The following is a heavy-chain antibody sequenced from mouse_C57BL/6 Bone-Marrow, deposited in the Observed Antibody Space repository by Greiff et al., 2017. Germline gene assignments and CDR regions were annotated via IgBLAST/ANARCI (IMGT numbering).Heavy chain of an antibody. CDR2: INPSSGYT. D-gene: IGHD2-4*01. CDR3: ARYTDDYDEDWDFDV. CDR1: GYTFTSYS. V-gene: IGHV1-4*01. Sequence: VQLQQSGAELVRPGASVKMSCKASGYTFTSYSMHWVKQRPGQGLEWIGYINPSSGYTNYNQKFKDKATLTADKSSSTAYMQLSSLTSEDTAVYYCARYTDDYDEDWDFDVWGTGTAVTVSS. J-gene: IGHJ1*03.